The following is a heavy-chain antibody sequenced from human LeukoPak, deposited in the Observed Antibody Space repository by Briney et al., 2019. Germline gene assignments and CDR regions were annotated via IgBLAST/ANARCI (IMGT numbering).Heavy chain of an antibody. V-gene: IGHV4-59*08. CDR1: GGSISPYY. J-gene: IGHJ4*02. Sequence: PSETLSLTCIVSGGSISPYYWSWIRQPPGSGLEWIAYIYYSGSTSYNPSLKSRVAISVDTSNNEVSLKLSSVTAADTAVYYCARHGYCSGGSCHWDYWGQGTLVTVSS. CDR3: ARHGYCSGGSCHWDY. CDR2: IYYSGST. D-gene: IGHD2-15*01.